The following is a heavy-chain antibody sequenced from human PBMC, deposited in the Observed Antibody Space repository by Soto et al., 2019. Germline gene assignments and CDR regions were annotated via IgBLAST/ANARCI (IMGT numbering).Heavy chain of an antibody. CDR2: IRATAAER. J-gene: IGHJ4*02. CDR1: GFTFSNHA. D-gene: IGHD3-10*01. Sequence: EVQLLESGGGLVEPGGSLRLSCAASGFTFSNHAMSWVRQAPGKGLEWVSGIRATAAERYYADSVKGRFTISRDNSRDTLHLQMNSLRAEDTAVYYCAKDQSARRVGTLSTNRQVYAFDHWGQGILVTVSS. CDR3: AKDQSARRVGTLSTNRQVYAFDH. V-gene: IGHV3-23*01.